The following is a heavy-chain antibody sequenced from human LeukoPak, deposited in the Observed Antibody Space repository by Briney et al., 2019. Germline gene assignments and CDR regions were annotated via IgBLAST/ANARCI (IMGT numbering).Heavy chain of an antibody. V-gene: IGHV3-21*01. D-gene: IGHD3-22*01. CDR1: GFTFSSYS. Sequence: PGGSLRLSCAASGFTFSSYSMNWVRQAPGKGLEWVSSISSSSSCIYYADSVKGRFTISRENAKNSLYLQMNSLRAEDTAVYYCARYPSSGYYISSYYYYYMDVWGKGTTVTVSS. J-gene: IGHJ6*03. CDR3: ARYPSSGYYISSYYYYYMDV. CDR2: ISSSSSCI.